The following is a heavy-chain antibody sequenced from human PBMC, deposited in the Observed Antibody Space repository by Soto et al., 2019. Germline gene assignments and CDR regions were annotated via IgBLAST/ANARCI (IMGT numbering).Heavy chain of an antibody. V-gene: IGHV1-69*01. D-gene: IGHD6-13*01. Sequence: QVQLVQYGAAVKKPESSVTVSCQASGGTFSSYAISWVRQAPGQGLEWMGGIIPIFGTATSAQKFQGRVTITGEESTSTGYMELSSLRSEDTAVYYCARASAIAAAGDYYYDMDVWGQGTTVTVSS. CDR1: GGTFSSYA. CDR2: IIPIFGTA. J-gene: IGHJ6*02. CDR3: ARASAIAAAGDYYYDMDV.